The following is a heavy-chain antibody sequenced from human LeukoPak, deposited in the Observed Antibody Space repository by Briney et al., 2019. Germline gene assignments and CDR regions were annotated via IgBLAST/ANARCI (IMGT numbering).Heavy chain of an antibody. J-gene: IGHJ4*02. CDR1: GFTFSSYA. CDR2: ISGSGGNT. CDR3: AKGPDDFWSGYYTEY. Sequence: GGSLRLSCAASGFTFSSYAMSWVRQAPGKGLEWVSAISGSGGNTYYADSVKGRFTISRDNSKNTLYLQMNSLRAEDTAVYYCAKGPDDFWSGYYTEYWGQGTLVTVSS. D-gene: IGHD3-3*01. V-gene: IGHV3-23*01.